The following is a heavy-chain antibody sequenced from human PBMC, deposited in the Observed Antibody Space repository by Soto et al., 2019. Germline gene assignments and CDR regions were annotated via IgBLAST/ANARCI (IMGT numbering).Heavy chain of an antibody. V-gene: IGHV3-30*18. CDR1: GFTFSSYG. Sequence: GGSLRLSCAASGFTFSSYGMHWVRQAPGKGLEWVAVISYDGSNKYYADSVKGRFTISRDNSKNTLYLQMNSLRAEDTAVYYCAKDYTVGAIFYYYGMDVWGQGTTVTVSS. D-gene: IGHD1-26*01. CDR2: ISYDGSNK. CDR3: AKDYTVGAIFYYYGMDV. J-gene: IGHJ6*02.